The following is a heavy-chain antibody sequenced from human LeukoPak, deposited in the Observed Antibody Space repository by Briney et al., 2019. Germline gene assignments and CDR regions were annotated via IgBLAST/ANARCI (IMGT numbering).Heavy chain of an antibody. V-gene: IGHV3-23*01. CDR3: AKSESGYPLLFDY. D-gene: IGHD3-3*01. J-gene: IGHJ4*02. CDR2: ISGSGGST. CDR1: GFTFSDFY. Sequence: GGSLRLSCAASGFTFSDFYMTWIRQAPGKGLEWVSAISGSGGSTYYADSVKGRFTISRDNSKNTLYLQMNSLRAEDTAVYYCAKSESGYPLLFDYWGQGTLVTVSS.